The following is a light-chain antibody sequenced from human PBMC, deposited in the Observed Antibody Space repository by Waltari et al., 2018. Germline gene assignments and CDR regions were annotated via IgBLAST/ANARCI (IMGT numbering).Light chain of an antibody. CDR3: CSYAGSSTLGGFYV. V-gene: IGLV2-23*02. Sequence: QSALTQPASVSGSPGQSITISCTGTSRDVGSYNIVSWHQHHPGKAPKLMIYEVSKRPSGVSNRFSGSKSGNTASLTISGLQAEDEADYYCCSYAGSSTLGGFYVFGTGTKVTVL. J-gene: IGLJ1*01. CDR1: SRDVGSYNI. CDR2: EVS.